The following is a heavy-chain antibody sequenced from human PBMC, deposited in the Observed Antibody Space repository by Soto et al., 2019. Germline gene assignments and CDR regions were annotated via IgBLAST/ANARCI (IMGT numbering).Heavy chain of an antibody. Sequence: QVQLVESGGGVVQPGRSLRLSCAASGFTFSSYGMHWVRQAPGKGLEWVAVIWYDGSNKYYADSVKGRFTISRDNSKNTLYLQMNSLRAEDTAVYYCARSAPRGEFNFDYWGQGTLVTVSS. V-gene: IGHV3-33*01. CDR3: ARSAPRGEFNFDY. J-gene: IGHJ4*02. CDR2: IWYDGSNK. CDR1: GFTFSSYG. D-gene: IGHD3-10*01.